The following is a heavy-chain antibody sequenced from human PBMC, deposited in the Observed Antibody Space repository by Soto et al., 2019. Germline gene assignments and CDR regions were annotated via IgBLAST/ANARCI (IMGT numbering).Heavy chain of an antibody. J-gene: IGHJ4*01. D-gene: IGHD6-13*01. CDR1: GFSLSTSGGG. Sequence: SGPTLVNPTQTXTLTCTFSGFSLSTSGGGVGWIRQPPGKALEWLALIYWDDDKRYSPSLKSRLTITKDTSKNQVVLTMTNMDPVDTATYFFSHRGAAAGPFDYWGQGTLVTVSA. V-gene: IGHV2-5*02. CDR3: SHRGAAAGPFDY. CDR2: IYWDDDK.